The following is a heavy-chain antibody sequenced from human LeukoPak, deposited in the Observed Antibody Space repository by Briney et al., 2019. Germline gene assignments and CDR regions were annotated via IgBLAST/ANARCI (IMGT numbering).Heavy chain of an antibody. CDR1: GYSFPNYW. CDR3: ASRLRERFDS. J-gene: IGHJ4*02. V-gene: IGHV5-51*01. CDR2: LYPGDSDT. Sequence: GESLKISCKGSGYSFPNYWIGWVRQMPGKGLEWLGILYPGDSDTRYSPSFQSQVTISADKSISTAYLQWSSLKVSDTAMYYCASRLRERFDSWGQGTLVTVSS. D-gene: IGHD5-12*01.